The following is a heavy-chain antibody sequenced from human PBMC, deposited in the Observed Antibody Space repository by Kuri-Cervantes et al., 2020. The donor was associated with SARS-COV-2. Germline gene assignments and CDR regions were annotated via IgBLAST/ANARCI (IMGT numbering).Heavy chain of an antibody. CDR3: ARDASMGGFAP. J-gene: IGHJ5*02. V-gene: IGHV3-30*03. CDR2: ISYDGSNK. D-gene: IGHD5-12*01. Sequence: GESLKISCAASGCNFSSYGMHWVRQAPGKGLEWVAVISYDGSNKSYADSVKGRFTISRDNSKNTLYLQMNSLRAEDTAVYYCARDASMGGFAPWGQGTLVTVSS. CDR1: GCNFSSYG.